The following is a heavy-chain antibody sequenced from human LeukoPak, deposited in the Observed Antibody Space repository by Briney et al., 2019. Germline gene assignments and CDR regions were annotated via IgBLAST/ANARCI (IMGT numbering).Heavy chain of an antibody. Sequence: PGGSLRLSCAASGFTFSGYSMNWVRQAPGEGLEWVSSITGSGSYTYYADSVKGRFTISRDSAKNSLYLQMNSLRAEDTAVYYCATSDSSGYYFSYYWGQGILVTVSS. CDR3: ATSDSSGYYFSYY. D-gene: IGHD3-22*01. CDR1: GFTFSGYS. J-gene: IGHJ4*02. CDR2: ITGSGSYT. V-gene: IGHV3-21*01.